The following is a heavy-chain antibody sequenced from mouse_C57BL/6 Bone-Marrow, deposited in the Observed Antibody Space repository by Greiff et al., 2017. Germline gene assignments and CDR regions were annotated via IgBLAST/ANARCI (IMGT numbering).Heavy chain of an antibody. CDR1: GFTFSDYY. Sequence: EVHLVESEGGLVQPGSSMKLSCTASGFTFSDYYMAWVRQVPEKGLEWVANINYDGSSTYYLDSLKSRFIISRDNAKNILYLQMSSLKSEDTATYYCARDTVTTVGSSWYFDVWGTGTTVTVSS. CDR3: ARDTVTTVGSSWYFDV. V-gene: IGHV5-16*01. J-gene: IGHJ1*03. D-gene: IGHD1-1*01. CDR2: INYDGSST.